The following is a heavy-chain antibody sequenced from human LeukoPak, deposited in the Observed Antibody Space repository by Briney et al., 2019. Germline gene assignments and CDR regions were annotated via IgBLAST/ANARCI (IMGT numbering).Heavy chain of an antibody. V-gene: IGHV1-18*01. CDR2: ISAYNGNT. CDR3: ARLADYYDILTGYYRVWDY. Sequence: ASVKVSXKASGYTFTSYGISWMRQAHRQGLEWMGWISAYNGNTNYAQKLQGRVTMTTDTSTSTAYMELRSLRSDDTAVYYCARLADYYDILTGYYRVWDYWGQGTLVTVSS. CDR1: GYTFTSYG. D-gene: IGHD3-9*01. J-gene: IGHJ4*02.